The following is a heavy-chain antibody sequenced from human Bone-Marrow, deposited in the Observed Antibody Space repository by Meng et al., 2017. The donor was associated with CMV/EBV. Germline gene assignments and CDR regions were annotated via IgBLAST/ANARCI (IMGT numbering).Heavy chain of an antibody. J-gene: IGHJ6*02. V-gene: IGHV3-74*01. CDR2: INSDGSST. Sequence: GESLKISCAASGFTFSSYWMHWVRQAPGKGLVWVSRINSDGSSTSYADSVKGRFTISRDNAKNTLYLQMNSLIAEDTAVYYCARLDGGYYYYYYGMDVWVQGTTVTVSS. D-gene: IGHD3-16*01. CDR3: ARLDGGYYYYYYGMDV. CDR1: GFTFSSYW.